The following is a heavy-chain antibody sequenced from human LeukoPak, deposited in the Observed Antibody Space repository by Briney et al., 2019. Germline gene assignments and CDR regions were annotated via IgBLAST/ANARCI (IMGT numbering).Heavy chain of an antibody. D-gene: IGHD3-9*01. CDR2: INPSGGST. Sequence: ASVKLSCKASGYTFTSYYMHWVRQAPGQGLEWMGIINPSGGSTSYAQKFQGRVTMTRDTSTSTVYMELSSLRSEDSAVYYCARDAHYDILTGWFDYWGQGTLVTVSS. CDR3: ARDAHYDILTGWFDY. J-gene: IGHJ4*02. V-gene: IGHV1-46*01. CDR1: GYTFTSYY.